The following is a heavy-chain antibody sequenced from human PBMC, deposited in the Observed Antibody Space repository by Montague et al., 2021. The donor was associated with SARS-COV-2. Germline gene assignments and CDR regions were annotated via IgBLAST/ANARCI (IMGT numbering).Heavy chain of an antibody. Sequence: SLRLSCAASGFTFSSYWMHWVRQAPGTGLVWVSRVKGDGSRISYADSVKGRFTISRDNAKHSLFLQMNSLRAEDTAVYYCAREFDCWGQGTLVTVSS. V-gene: IGHV3-74*01. CDR2: VKGDGSRI. J-gene: IGHJ4*02. CDR3: AREFDC. CDR1: GFTFSSYW.